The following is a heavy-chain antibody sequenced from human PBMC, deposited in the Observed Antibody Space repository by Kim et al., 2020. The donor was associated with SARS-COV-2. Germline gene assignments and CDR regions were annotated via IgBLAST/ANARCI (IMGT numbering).Heavy chain of an antibody. V-gene: IGHV3-74*01. D-gene: IGHD2-21*02. CDR3: AREVVTGNGGLKY. J-gene: IGHJ4*02. Sequence: ADSLKGRFTISRDNAKNMLFLQMKSLRDEDTAVYYCAREVVTGNGGLKYWGQGTLVTVSS.